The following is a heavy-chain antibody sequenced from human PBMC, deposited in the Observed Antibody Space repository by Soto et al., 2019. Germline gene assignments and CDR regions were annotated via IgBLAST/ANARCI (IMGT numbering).Heavy chain of an antibody. CDR2: ISYSGST. CDR3: ARADCSSTRCYPFDY. D-gene: IGHD2-2*01. V-gene: IGHV4-59*01. Sequence: PSETLSLTCTVSGGSISPYYWSWIRQPPGKGLEWIGYISYSGSTNYNPSIKSRVTLSVDTSKSQFSLKLDSVTAADTALYFCARADCSSTRCYPFDYWGQGAVVTVSS. CDR1: GGSISPYY. J-gene: IGHJ4*02.